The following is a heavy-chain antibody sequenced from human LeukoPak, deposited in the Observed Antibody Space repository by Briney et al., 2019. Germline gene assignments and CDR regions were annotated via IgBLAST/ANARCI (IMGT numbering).Heavy chain of an antibody. CDR3: ANLHRPTNMVRGVSEFDY. CDR1: GFTFSSYA. J-gene: IGHJ4*02. Sequence: GGSLRLSCAASGFTFSSYAMSWVRQAPGKGLEWVSAISGSGGSTYYADSVKGRFTISRDNSKNTLYLQMNSLRAEDTAVYYCANLHRPTNMVRGVSEFDYWGQGTLVTVSS. V-gene: IGHV3-23*01. D-gene: IGHD3-10*01. CDR2: ISGSGGST.